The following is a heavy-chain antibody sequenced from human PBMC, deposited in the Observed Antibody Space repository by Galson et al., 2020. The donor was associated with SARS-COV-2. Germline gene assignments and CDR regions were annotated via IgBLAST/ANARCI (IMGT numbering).Heavy chain of an antibody. V-gene: IGHV1-18*01. J-gene: IGHJ3*01. D-gene: IGHD3-3*01. CDR2: ITTYIGNT. CDR1: GYSFTSYD. CDR3: ARVVHFGVAVFDF. Sequence: ASVNVSCKASGYSFTSYDLAWVRQAPGQGLEWMAWITTYIGNTNYAQNVQGRVSVTRDTSTTTAYMELKSLRPDDTAVYYCARVVHFGVAVFDFWGQGTMVTVSS.